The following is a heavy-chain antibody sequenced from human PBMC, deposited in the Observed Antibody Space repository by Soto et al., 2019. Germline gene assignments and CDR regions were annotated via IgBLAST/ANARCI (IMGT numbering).Heavy chain of an antibody. CDR3: ARPIRYYDVWRDYPPFDY. V-gene: IGHV1-69*01. D-gene: IGHD3-3*01. CDR1: GGSFSSYA. CDR2: IIPMSATI. J-gene: IGHJ4*02. Sequence: QVQLVQSGAEVKKPGSSVKVSCKAPGGSFSSYAINWVRQAPGQGLEWMGGIIPMSATITYAQKFQDRVTITADESSNTVYMELSSLQSEDTAVYYCARPIRYYDVWRDYPPFDYWGQGTLVTVSS.